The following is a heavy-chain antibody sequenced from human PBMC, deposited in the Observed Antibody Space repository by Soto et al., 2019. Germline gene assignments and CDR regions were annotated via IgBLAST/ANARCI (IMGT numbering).Heavy chain of an antibody. CDR3: AKADRIAAAVGFDY. J-gene: IGHJ4*02. D-gene: IGHD6-13*01. CDR2: IWYDGSNK. CDR1: GFTFSSYG. V-gene: IGHV3-30*02. Sequence: GGSLRLSCAASGFTFSSYGMHWVRQAPGKGLEWVAVIWYDGSNKYYADSVKGRFTISRDNSKNTLYLQMNSLRAEDTAVYYCAKADRIAAAVGFDYWGQGTLVTVSS.